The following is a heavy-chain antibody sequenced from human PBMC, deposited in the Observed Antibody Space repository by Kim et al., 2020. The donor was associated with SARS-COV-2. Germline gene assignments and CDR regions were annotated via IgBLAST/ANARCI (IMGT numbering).Heavy chain of an antibody. CDR2: IWHDGTIK. Sequence: GGSLRLSCAASGFTFSSYAMDWVRQAPGKGPEWVARIWHDGTIKQYEDSVKGRFTISRDNSENTLFLQMNSLRAEDTAVYYCAKETPYNSGSFGFDPWGQGTLVTVSS. J-gene: IGHJ5*02. D-gene: IGHD3-10*01. CDR3: AKETPYNSGSFGFDP. V-gene: IGHV3-33*06. CDR1: GFTFSSYA.